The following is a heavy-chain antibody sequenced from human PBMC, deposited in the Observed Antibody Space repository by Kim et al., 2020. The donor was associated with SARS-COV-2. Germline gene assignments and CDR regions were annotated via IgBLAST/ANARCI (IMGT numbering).Heavy chain of an antibody. CDR2: INPNSGGT. V-gene: IGHV1-2*06. J-gene: IGHJ4*02. Sequence: ASVKVSCKASGYTFTGYYMHWVRQAPGQGLEWMGRINPNSGGTNYAQKFQGRVTMTRDTSISTAYMELSRLRSDDTAVYYCARDRRYYGSGSYIPFDYWGQGTLVTVSS. CDR3: ARDRRYYGSGSYIPFDY. D-gene: IGHD3-10*01. CDR1: GYTFTGYY.